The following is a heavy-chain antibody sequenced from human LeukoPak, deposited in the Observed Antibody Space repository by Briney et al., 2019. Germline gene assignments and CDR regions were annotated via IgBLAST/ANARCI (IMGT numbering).Heavy chain of an antibody. D-gene: IGHD3-10*01. CDR3: ARGFYGSGPWYFDL. CDR1: GGSFSGYY. V-gene: IGHV4-34*01. CDR2: INHSGST. J-gene: IGHJ2*01. Sequence: SETLSLTCAVYGGSFSGYYWSWIRQPPGKGLEWIGEINHSGSTNYNPSLKSRVTISVDTSKNQFSLKLSSVTAADTAVYYCARGFYGSGPWYFDLWGRGTLVTVSS.